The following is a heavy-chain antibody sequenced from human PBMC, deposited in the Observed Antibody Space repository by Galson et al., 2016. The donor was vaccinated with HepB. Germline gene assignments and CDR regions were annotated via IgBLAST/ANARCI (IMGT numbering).Heavy chain of an antibody. V-gene: IGHV3-21*01. CDR2: ISSSSTYI. Sequence: SLRLSCAASGFTLSSYSLNWVRQAPGKGLEWVSSISSSSTYIYYADSVKGRFTISRDNAKNSLHLQMNSLRAEDTAVYYCARDHRGRWLTDYYYYYGLDVWGRGTMVSVSS. CDR1: GFTLSSYS. J-gene: IGHJ6*02. CDR3: ARDHRGRWLTDYYYYYGLDV. D-gene: IGHD6-19*01.